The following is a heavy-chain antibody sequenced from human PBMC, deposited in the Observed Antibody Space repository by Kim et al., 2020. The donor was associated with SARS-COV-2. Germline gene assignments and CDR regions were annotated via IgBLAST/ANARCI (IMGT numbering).Heavy chain of an antibody. Sequence: GGSLRLSCLASGFTFGASAMTWVRQTPGKGLEWVAAISGDGTGTYYADSVKGRFAISRDNSKNTLYLQINGLRAEDTAMYFCAKRKDCGGGSCYYFDYWGQETLVTVS. J-gene: IGHJ4*02. CDR2: ISGDGTGT. V-gene: IGHV3-23*01. CDR3: AKRKDCGGGSCYYFDY. CDR1: GFTFGASA. D-gene: IGHD2-21*01.